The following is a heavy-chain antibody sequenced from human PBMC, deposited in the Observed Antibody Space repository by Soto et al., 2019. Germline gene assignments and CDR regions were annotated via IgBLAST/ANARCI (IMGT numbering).Heavy chain of an antibody. V-gene: IGHV3-73*01. J-gene: IGHJ4*02. CDR2: IRSKSNSYAT. CDR3: TRGYGDYVRDY. Sequence: EVQLVESGGGLDQPGGSLKLSCAVSGFTFSGSAMHWVRQASGKGLEWVGRIRSKSNSYATAYAASVKGRFTISRDDSKNTAYLQMNSLKTEDTAVYYCTRGYGDYVRDYWGQGTLVTVSS. D-gene: IGHD4-17*01. CDR1: GFTFSGSA.